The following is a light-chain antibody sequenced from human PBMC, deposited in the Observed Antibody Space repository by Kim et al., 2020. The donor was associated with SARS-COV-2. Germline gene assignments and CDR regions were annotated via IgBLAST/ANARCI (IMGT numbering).Light chain of an antibody. CDR1: QSIRTS. CDR2: ATS. V-gene: IGKV1-39*01. Sequence: DIQLTQSPSSLSASVGDRVTITCRASQSIRTSLNWYQQKPGKAPKVLIHATSTLQSGVPSRFSGSGSATDFTLTISSLQPEDFATYYCQQSYTTPQWTFGQGTKVDIK. CDR3: QQSYTTPQWT. J-gene: IGKJ1*01.